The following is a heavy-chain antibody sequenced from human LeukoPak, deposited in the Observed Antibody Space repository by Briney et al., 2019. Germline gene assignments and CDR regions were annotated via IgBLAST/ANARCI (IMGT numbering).Heavy chain of an antibody. CDR2: ITSSSDYT. J-gene: IGHJ2*01. V-gene: IGHV3-23*01. CDR3: AKEARTGHWYFDL. CDR1: GFTFSSSA. Sequence: GGSLLLSSAASGFTFSSSAMSWVRPGPGKGLEWVSIITSSSDYTNYADSVRGRFTVSRDNSKNTLYLQMNSLGAEDTAAYFCAKEARTGHWYFDLWGRGTLVTVSS.